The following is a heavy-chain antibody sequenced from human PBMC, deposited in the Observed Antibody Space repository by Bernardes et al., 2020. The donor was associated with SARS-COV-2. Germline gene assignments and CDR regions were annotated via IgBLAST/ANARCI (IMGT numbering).Heavy chain of an antibody. V-gene: IGHV3-33*01. CDR2: IWSDATTK. D-gene: IGHD2-15*01. Sequence: GSLRLSCAASGFTFSSHGMHWVRLAPGKGLGWVAVIWSDATTKHYAESVKGRFTISRDNSKNTLYLQMDSLRAEDTAVYYCARDISYYSDDYWGQGTLVTVSS. J-gene: IGHJ4*02. CDR3: ARDISYYSDDY. CDR1: GFTFSSHG.